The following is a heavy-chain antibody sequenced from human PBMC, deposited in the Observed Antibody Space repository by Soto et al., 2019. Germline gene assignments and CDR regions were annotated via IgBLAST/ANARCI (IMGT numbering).Heavy chain of an antibody. CDR2: INEDSSYI. CDR3: VRDFGWYFRSGYMDV. Sequence: EVQLVESGGGLVKPGGSLRLSCAASGFDFTSYSMNWVRQAPGKGLEWVSSINEDSSYIYYAPSLRVRFTISRDNAKESLYLQMNSLRAEDTAVYYCVRDFGWYFRSGYMDVWGDGARVTVSS. CDR1: GFDFTSYS. D-gene: IGHD3-3*01. J-gene: IGHJ6*03. V-gene: IGHV3-21*02.